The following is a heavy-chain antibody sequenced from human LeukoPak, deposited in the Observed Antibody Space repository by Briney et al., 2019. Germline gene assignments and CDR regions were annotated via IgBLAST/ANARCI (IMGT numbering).Heavy chain of an antibody. D-gene: IGHD2-21*01. CDR1: GFTFSSYW. CDR3: AIDPRVEVVLHDAFDI. J-gene: IGHJ3*02. CDR2: IKQDGSEK. V-gene: IGHV3-7*01. Sequence: GGSLRLSCAASGFTFSSYWMSWVRQAPGKGPEWVANIKQDGSEKYYVDSVKGRFTISRDNAKKSLYLQMNSLRAEDTAVYYCAIDPRVEVVLHDAFDIWGQGTMVTVSS.